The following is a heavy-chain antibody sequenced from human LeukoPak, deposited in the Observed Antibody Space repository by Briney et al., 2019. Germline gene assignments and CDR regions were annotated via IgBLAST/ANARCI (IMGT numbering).Heavy chain of an antibody. CDR1: GFILNNHA. CDR2: ISGSGRTI. D-gene: IGHD5-18*01. CDR3: AKNVMVKRYIDY. Sequence: GGSMRLSCAASGFILNNHAMTWVRQAPGKGLQWISVISGSGRTIEYEDSVKGRFTISRDNSKNTVSLQMNNLRVEDTAIYHCAKNVMVKRYIDYWGQGTPVTVSS. J-gene: IGHJ4*02. V-gene: IGHV3-23*01.